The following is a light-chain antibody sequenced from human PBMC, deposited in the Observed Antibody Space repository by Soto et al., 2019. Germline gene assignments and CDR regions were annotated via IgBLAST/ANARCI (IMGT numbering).Light chain of an antibody. CDR3: QQANSFPIT. V-gene: IGKV1-6*01. CDR2: AAS. Sequence: IQMTQSPSSLSASVGDRVTITCRASQDIRSDSGWYQQRPGKAPKLLIYAASSLQSGVPSRFSGSGSGTDFTLTISSLQPEDFATYYCQQANSFPITFGQGTRLEIK. CDR1: QDIRSD. J-gene: IGKJ5*01.